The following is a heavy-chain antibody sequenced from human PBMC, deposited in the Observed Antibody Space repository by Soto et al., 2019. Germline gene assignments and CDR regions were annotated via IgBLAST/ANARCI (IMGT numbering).Heavy chain of an antibody. Sequence: EVQLVESGGGLVQPGGSLRLSCAASGFTFSSYAMKWVRQAPGKGLESVSAINSNGGNTDYASSVKGRFTISRDNSKNRVDVQMGSLRPEDMAVDYWARRFPFGYGIAVWGQGTTVTVSS. CDR3: ARRFPFGYGIAV. J-gene: IGHJ6*02. D-gene: IGHD3-16*01. V-gene: IGHV3-64*01. CDR1: GFTFSSYA. CDR2: INSNGGNT.